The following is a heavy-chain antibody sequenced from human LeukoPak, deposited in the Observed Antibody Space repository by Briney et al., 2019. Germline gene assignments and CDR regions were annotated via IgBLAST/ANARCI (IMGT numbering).Heavy chain of an antibody. D-gene: IGHD3-10*01. CDR3: ARDGYASGSHDY. V-gene: IGHV3-7*04. CDR2: IRQDGNAK. Sequence: GGSLRLSCAAAGFTFTSYWMTWVRQAPEAGLEWVANIRQDGNAKSYVDSVRGRFTIHRDNDKNSLYVQMNSLRAEHAAVYFCARDGYASGSHDYWGQGTLVTVSS. J-gene: IGHJ4*02. CDR1: GFTFTSYW.